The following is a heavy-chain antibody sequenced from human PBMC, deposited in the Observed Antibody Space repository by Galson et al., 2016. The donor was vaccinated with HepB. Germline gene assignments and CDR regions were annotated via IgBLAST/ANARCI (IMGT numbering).Heavy chain of an antibody. D-gene: IGHD3-10*01. V-gene: IGHV3-33*08. J-gene: IGHJ4*02. CDR1: GFTFINAW. CDR3: ARDRRTMVRGDLRSDY. Sequence: SLRLSCAASGFTFINAWMTWVRQAPGKGLEWVAVIWYDGSNKYYADSVKGRFTISRDNSMNILYLQMNSLRAEDTAVYYCARDRRTMVRGDLRSDYWGQGTLVTVSS. CDR2: IWYDGSNK.